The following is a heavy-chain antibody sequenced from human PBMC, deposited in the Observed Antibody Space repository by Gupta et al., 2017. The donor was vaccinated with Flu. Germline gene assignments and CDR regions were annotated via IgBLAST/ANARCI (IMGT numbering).Heavy chain of an antibody. CDR3: ARGQLGYCSSTSCRHQYYYYYYMDV. J-gene: IGHJ6*03. CDR2: INHSGST. D-gene: IGHD2-2*01. V-gene: IGHV4-34*01. Sequence: GEINHSGSTNYNPSLKSRVTISVDTSKNQFSLKLSSVTAADTAVYYCARGQLGYCSSTSCRHQYYYYYYMDVWGKGTTVTVSS.